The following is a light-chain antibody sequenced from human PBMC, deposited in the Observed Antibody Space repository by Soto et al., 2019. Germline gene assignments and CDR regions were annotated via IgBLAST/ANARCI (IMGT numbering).Light chain of an antibody. CDR3: QSYDSRVSNSYV. CDR2: DNS. Sequence: QSVLTQPPSVSGAPGQTVTISCTGSSSNLGAGYDVHWYQQLPGTAPKLFIYDNSNRTSGVPDRFSGSKSGTSASLAITGLQAEVEADYYCQSYDSRVSNSYVFGTGTKVTVL. J-gene: IGLJ1*01. CDR1: SSNLGAGYD. V-gene: IGLV1-40*01.